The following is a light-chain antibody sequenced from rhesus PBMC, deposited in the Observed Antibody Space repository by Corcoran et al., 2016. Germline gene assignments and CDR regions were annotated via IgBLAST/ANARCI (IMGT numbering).Light chain of an antibody. CDR2: STN. CDR3: QQYKVLLWT. J-gene: IGKJ1*01. Sequence: EIVMTQSPATLSLSPGETATLSCRASQSVGTYVAWYQQKPGQAPKLLVHSTNVRATGIPDRFSGSGSRTDFTLALSCLEPEDVGVYHCQQYKVLLWTFGQGTKVEIK. V-gene: IGKV3-40*01. CDR1: QSVGTY.